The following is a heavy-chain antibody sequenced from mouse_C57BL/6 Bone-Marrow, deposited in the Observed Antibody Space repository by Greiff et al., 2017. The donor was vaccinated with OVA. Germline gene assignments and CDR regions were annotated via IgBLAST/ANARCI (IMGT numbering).Heavy chain of an antibody. D-gene: IGHD1-1*01. Sequence: VQLQQSGAELVRPGASVKLSCTASGFNIKDDYMHWVKQRPEQGLEWIGWIDPENGDTEYASKFQGKATITADTSSNTAYLQLSSLTSEDTAVYYCTTSMKTYGSSRYFDVWGTGTTVTVSS. CDR3: TTSMKTYGSSRYFDV. CDR2: IDPENGDT. CDR1: GFNIKDDY. V-gene: IGHV14-4*01. J-gene: IGHJ1*03.